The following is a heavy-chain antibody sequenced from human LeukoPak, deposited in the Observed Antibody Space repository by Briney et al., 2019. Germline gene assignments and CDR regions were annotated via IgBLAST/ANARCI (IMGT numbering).Heavy chain of an antibody. D-gene: IGHD2-21*02. J-gene: IGHJ4*02. CDR1: GFTFSSYW. V-gene: IGHV3-33*08. CDR3: ARDYCGGDCQAVDY. Sequence: GGSLRLSCAASGFTFSSYWMNWARQAPGKGLEWVAVIWYDGSNEYYTDSVKGRFTISRDNSKNTLYLQMNSLRAEDTAVYYCARDYCGGDCQAVDYWGQGTLVTVSS. CDR2: IWYDGSNE.